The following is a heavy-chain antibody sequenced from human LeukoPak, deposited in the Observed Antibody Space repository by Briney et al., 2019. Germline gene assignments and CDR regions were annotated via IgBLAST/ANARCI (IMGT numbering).Heavy chain of an antibody. J-gene: IGHJ4*02. CDR1: GGSISSGSYY. CDR2: IYTSGST. Sequence: PSQTLSLTCTVSGGSISSGSYYWSWIRQPAGKGLEWIGRIYTSGSTNYNPSLKSRVTISVDTSKNQFSLKLSSVTAADTAVYYCARAFYGDYGGWLESPWASHEYYFDYWGQGTLVTVSS. CDR3: ARAFYGDYGGWLESPWASHEYYFDY. D-gene: IGHD4-17*01. V-gene: IGHV4-61*02.